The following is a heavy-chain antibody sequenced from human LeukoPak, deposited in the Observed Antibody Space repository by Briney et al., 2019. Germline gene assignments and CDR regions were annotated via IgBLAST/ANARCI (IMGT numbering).Heavy chain of an antibody. Sequence: ASVKVSCKASGYTFTSNFMHWVRQAPGQGLEWMGIINPSGGSASYAQKFNGRVTMTRDTSTNTVFMELRSLRSDDTAVYYCARDWMATRKRGSNWFDPWGQGTLVTVSS. J-gene: IGHJ5*02. CDR2: INPSGGSA. D-gene: IGHD5-12*01. CDR3: ARDWMATRKRGSNWFDP. V-gene: IGHV1-46*01. CDR1: GYTFTSNF.